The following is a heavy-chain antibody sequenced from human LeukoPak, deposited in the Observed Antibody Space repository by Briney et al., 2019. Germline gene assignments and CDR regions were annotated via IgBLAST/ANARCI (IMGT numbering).Heavy chain of an antibody. V-gene: IGHV3-20*04. CDR3: ARGRDSSSWYYCYYMVV. CDR2: INWNGDST. CDR1: GFTLDDYG. D-gene: IGHD6-13*01. Sequence: GSLGPYCAVSGFTLDDYGMNWVRQAPGKGLEWVSGINWNGDSTGYADSVKGRFTYSRDNAKNSLYLQMNSLRAEDTALYYCARGRDSSSWYYCYYMVVWGRGPTVTVSS. J-gene: IGHJ6*03.